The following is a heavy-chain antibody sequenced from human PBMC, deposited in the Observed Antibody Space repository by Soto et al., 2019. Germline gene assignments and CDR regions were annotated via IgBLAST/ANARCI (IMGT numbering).Heavy chain of an antibody. Sequence: GGSLRLSCAASGFTFSSYSMNWVRQAPGKGLEWVSSISSSSSYIYYADSVKGRFTISRDNAKNSLYLQMNSLRAEDTAVYYCARAERDYVVTAIPLWGQGTLVTVSS. CDR1: GFTFSSYS. CDR2: ISSSSSYI. V-gene: IGHV3-21*01. J-gene: IGHJ4*02. CDR3: ARAERDYVVTAIPL. D-gene: IGHD2-21*02.